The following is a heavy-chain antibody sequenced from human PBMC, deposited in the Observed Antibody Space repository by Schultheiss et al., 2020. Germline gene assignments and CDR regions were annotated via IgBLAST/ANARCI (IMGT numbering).Heavy chain of an antibody. D-gene: IGHD6-25*01. CDR3: ARAPGRMREQRSPHAFDI. V-gene: IGHV1-18*01. Sequence: ASVKVSCKASGYTFTSYGISWVRQAPGQGLEWMGWISAYNGNTNYAQKLQGRVTMTTDTSTSTAYMELSSLRSEDTAVYYCARAPGRMREQRSPHAFDIWGQGTMVTVSS. CDR1: GYTFTSYG. J-gene: IGHJ3*02. CDR2: ISAYNGNT.